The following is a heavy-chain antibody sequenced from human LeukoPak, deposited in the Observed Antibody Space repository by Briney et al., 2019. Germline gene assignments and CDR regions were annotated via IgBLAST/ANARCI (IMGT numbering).Heavy chain of an antibody. V-gene: IGHV4-4*03. CDR1: GGSISSSNW. CDR3: ARGDLGYCSGGSCYLYYFDY. J-gene: IGHJ4*02. CDR2: MYHSGTT. D-gene: IGHD2-15*01. Sequence: PETLSLTCAVSGGSISSSNWWSWVRQPPGKGLEWIGEMYHSGTTNYNPSLKSRVTISVDTSKNQFSLKLSSVTAADTAVYYCARGDLGYCSGGSCYLYYFDYWGQGTLVTVSS.